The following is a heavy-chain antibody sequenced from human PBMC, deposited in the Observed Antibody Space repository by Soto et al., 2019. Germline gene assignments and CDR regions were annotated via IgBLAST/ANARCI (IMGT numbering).Heavy chain of an antibody. CDR2: ISGSGDNT. D-gene: IGHD3-22*01. CDR1: GFTFSSYA. J-gene: IGHJ3*02. V-gene: IGHV3-23*01. Sequence: GGSLRLSCAASGFTFSSYAMSWVRQAPGKGLEWVSAISGSGDNTYYADSVKGQFTISRDNSENTLYLQMNSLRAEDTAVYYCAKSGGEYYDSSGYYYEGAFDIWGQGTMVTVSS. CDR3: AKSGGEYYDSSGYYYEGAFDI.